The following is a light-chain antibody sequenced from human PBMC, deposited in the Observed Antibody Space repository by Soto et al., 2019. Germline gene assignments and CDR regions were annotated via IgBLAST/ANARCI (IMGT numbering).Light chain of an antibody. J-gene: IGKJ5*01. CDR2: DAS. CDR1: QSVSSY. V-gene: IGKV3-11*01. CDR3: QQRGKWPIT. Sequence: EIVLTQSPATLSLSPGERATLSCRASQSVSSYLAWYQQKPGQAPRLLIYDASNRATGIPARFSGSGSGTDFTLTISSLEPEDFAVYYCQQRGKWPITFGQGTRLVIK.